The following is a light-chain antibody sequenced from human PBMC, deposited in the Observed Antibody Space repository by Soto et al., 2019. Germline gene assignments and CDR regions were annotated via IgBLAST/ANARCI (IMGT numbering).Light chain of an antibody. J-gene: IGLJ1*01. CDR2: EVS. CDR1: SSDVGGYNY. Sequence: QSVLTQPASVSGSAGQSIAISCTGTSSDVGGYNYVSWYQQHPGKAPKLLLSEVSKRPSGVSDRFSGSKSSNTASLTISGLQTQDEADYYCSSFTSAYTFVFGTGTKVTVL. V-gene: IGLV2-14*01. CDR3: SSFTSAYTFV.